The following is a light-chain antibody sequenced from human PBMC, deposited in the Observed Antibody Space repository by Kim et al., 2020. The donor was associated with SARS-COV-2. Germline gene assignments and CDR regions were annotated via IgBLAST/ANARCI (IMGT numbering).Light chain of an antibody. V-gene: IGKV3-15*01. Sequence: SPGERATLSCRASQSVSSNLAWYQHKPGQAPRLPIYGASTRATGIPARFSGSGSGTEFTLTISSLQSEDFAVYYCQQYNNWPPLTFGGGTKVDIK. J-gene: IGKJ4*01. CDR1: QSVSSN. CDR3: QQYNNWPPLT. CDR2: GAS.